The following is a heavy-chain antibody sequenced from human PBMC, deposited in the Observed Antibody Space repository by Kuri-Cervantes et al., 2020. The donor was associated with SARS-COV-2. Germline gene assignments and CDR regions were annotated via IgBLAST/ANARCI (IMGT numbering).Heavy chain of an antibody. Sequence: SVKVSCKASGGTFSSYAISWVRQAPGQGLEWMGGIIPIFGTANYAQKFQGRVTMTRDTSISTAYVELSSLRSEDTAVYYCARGVGSSWYVDDAFDIWGQGTMVTVSS. D-gene: IGHD6-13*01. CDR3: ARGVGSSWYVDDAFDI. CDR1: GGTFSSYA. V-gene: IGHV1-69*05. CDR2: IIPIFGTA. J-gene: IGHJ3*02.